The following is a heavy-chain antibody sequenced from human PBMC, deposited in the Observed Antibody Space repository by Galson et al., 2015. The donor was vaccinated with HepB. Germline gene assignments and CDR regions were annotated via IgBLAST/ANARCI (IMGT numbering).Heavy chain of an antibody. D-gene: IGHD1-1*01. CDR3: ARDGGRATGTSPYYYYYYMDV. J-gene: IGHJ6*03. CDR2: INPSGGST. CDR1: GGTFSSYA. V-gene: IGHV1-46*03. Sequence: SVKVSCKASGGTFSSYAISWVRQAPGQGLEWMGIINPSGGSTSYAQKFQGRVTMTRDTSTSTVYMELSSLRSEDTAVYYCARDGGRATGTSPYYYYYYMDVWGKGTTVTVSS.